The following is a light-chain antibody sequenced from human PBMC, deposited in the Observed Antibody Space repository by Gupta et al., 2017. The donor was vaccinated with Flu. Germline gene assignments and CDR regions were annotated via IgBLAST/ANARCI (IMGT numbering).Light chain of an antibody. CDR2: LNSDGSH. J-gene: IGLJ3*02. CDR1: SGHSSYA. V-gene: IGLV4-69*01. Sequence: QLVLTQSPSASASLRASVKLTCTLSSGHSSYAIEWHQQQPEKGPRYLMKLNSDGSHSKGDGIPDRFSGSSSGAERYLTISSLQSEDEADYYCQTWGTGIHWVFGGGTKLTVL. CDR3: QTWGTGIHWV.